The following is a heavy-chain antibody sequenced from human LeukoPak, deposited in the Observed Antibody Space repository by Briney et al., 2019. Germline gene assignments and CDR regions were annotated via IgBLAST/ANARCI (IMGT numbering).Heavy chain of an antibody. CDR1: GSTFSSYW. J-gene: IGHJ6*03. CDR3: ARDYPDYYYYYMDV. Sequence: PGGSLRLSCAASGSTFSSYWMSWVRQAPGKGLEWVANIKQDGSEKYYVDSVKGRFTISRDNAKNSLYLQMNSLRAEDTAVYYCARDYPDYYYYYMDVWGKGTTVTVSS. CDR2: IKQDGSEK. V-gene: IGHV3-7*01.